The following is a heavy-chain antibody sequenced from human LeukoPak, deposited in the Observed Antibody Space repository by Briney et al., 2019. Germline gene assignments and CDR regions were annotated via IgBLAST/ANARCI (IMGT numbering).Heavy chain of an antibody. CDR3: AIEYSSSWTALDY. CDR1: GYTFTSYY. V-gene: IGHV1-46*01. Sequence: ASVKVSCKASGYTFTSYYMHWVRQAPGQGLEWMGIINPSGGSTSYAQKFQGRVTMTRDTSISTAYMELSRLRSDDTAVYYCAIEYSSSWTALDYWGQGTLVTVSS. CDR2: INPSGGST. D-gene: IGHD6-13*01. J-gene: IGHJ4*02.